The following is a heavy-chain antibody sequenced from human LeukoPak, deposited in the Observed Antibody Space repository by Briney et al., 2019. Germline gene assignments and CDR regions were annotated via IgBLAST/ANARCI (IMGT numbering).Heavy chain of an antibody. CDR2: ISSSGSTI. CDR1: GFTFSSYE. D-gene: IGHD3-10*01. CDR3: ARVPNYYGSGVDY. V-gene: IGHV3-48*03. J-gene: IGHJ4*02. Sequence: EGSLRLSCAASGFTFSSYEMNWVRQAPGKGLEWVSYISSSGSTIYYADSGKGRFTISRDNAKNSLYLQMNSLRAEDTAVYYCARVPNYYGSGVDYWGQGTLVTVSS.